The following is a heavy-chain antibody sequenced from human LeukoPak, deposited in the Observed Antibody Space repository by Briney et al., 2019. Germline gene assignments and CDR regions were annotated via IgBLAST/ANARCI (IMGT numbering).Heavy chain of an antibody. V-gene: IGHV3-23*01. CDR3: AKSVVVVGATSAFDI. D-gene: IGHD2-15*01. J-gene: IGHJ3*02. CDR2: ISGGGGRT. CDR1: GFTFSSYA. Sequence: QPGGSLRLSCAASGFTFSSYAMTWVRQAPGKGLEWVSGISGGGGRTYYADSLKGRFTISRDNSENTLYLQMNSLRVEDTAVYYCAKSVVVVGATSAFDIWGQGTMVTVSS.